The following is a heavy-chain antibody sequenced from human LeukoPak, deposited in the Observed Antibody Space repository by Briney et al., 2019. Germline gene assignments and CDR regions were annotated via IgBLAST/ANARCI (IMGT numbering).Heavy chain of an antibody. CDR2: ISGSGPST. J-gene: IGHJ4*02. CDR1: GFTFQNYA. V-gene: IGHV3-23*01. CDR3: ARLPTFYYHSSHYHYDY. Sequence: GGSLRLSCAASGFTFQNYAMSWVRQAPGKGLEWASSISGSGPSTDYADSVKGRFTISRDKSKNTLYLQMNSLRAEDTAVYYCARLPTFYYHSSHYHYDYWGQGTLVTVSS. D-gene: IGHD3-22*01.